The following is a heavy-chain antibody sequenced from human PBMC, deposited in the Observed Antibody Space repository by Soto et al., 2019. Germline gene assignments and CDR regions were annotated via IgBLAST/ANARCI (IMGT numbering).Heavy chain of an antibody. CDR2: IYYSGTT. V-gene: IGHV4-31*03. J-gene: IGHJ4*02. Sequence: QVLLQESGPGLVKPSQTLSLTCSVSGGSINSGAYYWSWIRQHPGKGLEWIGYIYYSGTTYYNPCLKSRVTISVDTSKNEFSLGLTSVTAADPAVYFCARVMKIDKTNGHYRRYFDYWGQGTLVRVSP. CDR3: ARVMKIDKTNGHYRRYFDY. D-gene: IGHD3-16*01. CDR1: GGSINSGAYY.